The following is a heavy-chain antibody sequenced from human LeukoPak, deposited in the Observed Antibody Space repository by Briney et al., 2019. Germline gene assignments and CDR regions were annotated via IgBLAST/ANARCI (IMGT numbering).Heavy chain of an antibody. CDR1: GYTFTSYG. Sequence: ASVNVSCKASGYTFTSYGISWVRQAPGQGLEWMGWISAYNGNTNYAQKLQGRVTMTTDTSTSTAYMELRSLRSDDTAVYYCARVGDFWSGYLLAGFDYWGQGTLVTVSS. J-gene: IGHJ4*02. CDR2: ISAYNGNT. V-gene: IGHV1-18*01. CDR3: ARVGDFWSGYLLAGFDY. D-gene: IGHD3-3*01.